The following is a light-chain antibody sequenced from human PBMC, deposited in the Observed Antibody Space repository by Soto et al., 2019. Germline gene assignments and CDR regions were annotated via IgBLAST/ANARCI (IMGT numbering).Light chain of an antibody. CDR3: QHRSNWPLT. CDR2: DAS. V-gene: IGKV3-11*01. Sequence: EVVLTQSPATLSLSPGDGATLSCRASQSVGSYLAWYQQKPGQAPRLLIYDASNRATGVPARFSGSGSGTDFTLTIGSLEPEDFALYYCQHRSNWPLTVGGGPKVEI. CDR1: QSVGSY. J-gene: IGKJ4*01.